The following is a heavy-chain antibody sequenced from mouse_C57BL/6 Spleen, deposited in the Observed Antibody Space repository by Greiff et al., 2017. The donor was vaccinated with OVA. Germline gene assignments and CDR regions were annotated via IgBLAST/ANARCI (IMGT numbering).Heavy chain of an antibody. Sequence: LQESGAELVRPGASVKLSCTASGYTFTDYYINWVKQRPGQGLEWIARIYPGSGNTYYNEKFKGKATLTAEKSSSTAYMQLSSLTSEDSAVYFCARSGTGARDGWGQGTSVTVSS. J-gene: IGHJ4*01. V-gene: IGHV1-76*01. CDR1: GYTFTDYY. CDR2: IYPGSGNT. D-gene: IGHD3-3*01. CDR3: ARSGTGARDG.